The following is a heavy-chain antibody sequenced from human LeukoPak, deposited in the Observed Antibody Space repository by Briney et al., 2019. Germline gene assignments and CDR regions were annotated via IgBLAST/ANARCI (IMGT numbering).Heavy chain of an antibody. J-gene: IGHJ6*02. CDR3: ARSAPHSYGMDV. V-gene: IGHV3-74*01. Sequence: GGSLRLSCAASGFTFSNYAIHWVRQAPGKGLVWVSRINSDGSSTSYADSVKGRFTISRDNAKNTLYLQMNSLRAEDTAVYYCARSAPHSYGMDVWGQGTTVTVSS. CDR1: GFTFSNYA. CDR2: INSDGSST.